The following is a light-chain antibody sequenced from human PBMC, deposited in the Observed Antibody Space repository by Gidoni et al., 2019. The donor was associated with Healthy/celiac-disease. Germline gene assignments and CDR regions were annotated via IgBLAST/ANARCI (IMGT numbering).Light chain of an antibody. CDR2: GAS. V-gene: IGKV3-15*01. CDR3: QQYNNWPPVYT. J-gene: IGKJ2*01. Sequence: EIVLTQSPATLSVSPGERATLSCSASQSVSSNLAWYQQKPGQAPRLLIYGASTRATGIPARCSGSGSGTEFTLTISSLQSEDFEVYYCQQYNNWPPVYTFGQGTKLEIK. CDR1: QSVSSN.